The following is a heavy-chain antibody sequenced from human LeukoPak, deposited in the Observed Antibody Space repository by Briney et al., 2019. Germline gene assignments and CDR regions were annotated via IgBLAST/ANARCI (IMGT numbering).Heavy chain of an antibody. V-gene: IGHV3-33*03. J-gene: IGHJ4*02. CDR1: GFTFSSYG. CDR2: IWYDGSNK. Sequence: GGSLRLSCAASGFTFSSYGMHWVRQAPGKGLEWVAVIWYDGSNKYYADSVKGRFTISRDNAKNSLYLQMNSLRAEDTAVYYCAKDRVYLKHSSSLPHWWGQGTLVTVSS. D-gene: IGHD6-13*01. CDR3: AKDRVYLKHSSSLPHW.